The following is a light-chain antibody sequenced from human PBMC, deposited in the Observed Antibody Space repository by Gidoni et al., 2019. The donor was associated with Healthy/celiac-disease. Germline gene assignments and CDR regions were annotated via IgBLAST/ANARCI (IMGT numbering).Light chain of an antibody. V-gene: IGKV1-5*01. CDR2: DAS. CDR3: QQYNSYSSWT. CDR1: QSIGSW. J-gene: IGKJ1*01. Sequence: DIQMTKSPSTLSASVGDRVTITCRASQSIGSWLAWYQQKPGKAPKLLSYDASSLESGVPSRFSGSGSGTEFTLTISSLQPDDFATYYCQQYNSYSSWTFGQGTKVEIK.